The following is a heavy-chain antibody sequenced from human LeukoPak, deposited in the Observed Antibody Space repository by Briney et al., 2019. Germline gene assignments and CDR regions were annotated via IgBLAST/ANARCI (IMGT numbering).Heavy chain of an antibody. CDR2: INHSGST. D-gene: IGHD1-26*01. J-gene: IGHJ4*02. CDR1: GGSFSGYY. V-gene: IGHV4-34*01. CDR3: HSGSYYLDY. Sequence: PSETLSLTCAVYGGSFSGYYWSWIRQPPGKGLEWIGEINHSGSTNYNPPLKSRVTISVDTSKNQFSLKLSSVTAAGTAVYYCHSGSYYLDYWGQGTLVTVSS.